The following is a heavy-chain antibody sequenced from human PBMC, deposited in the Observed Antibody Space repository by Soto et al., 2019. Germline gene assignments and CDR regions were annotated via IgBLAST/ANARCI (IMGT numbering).Heavy chain of an antibody. CDR1: GYTFTGYY. CDR2: INPNSGGT. J-gene: IGHJ6*02. CDR3: ARDWRRSGDGVAAAGTNYGMDV. D-gene: IGHD6-13*01. V-gene: IGHV1-2*04. Sequence: ASVKVSCKASGYTFTGYYMHWVRQAPGQGLEWMGWINPNSGGTNYAQKFQGWVTMTRDTSISTAYMELSRLRSDDTAVYYCARDWRRSGDGVAAAGTNYGMDVWGQGTTVTVSS.